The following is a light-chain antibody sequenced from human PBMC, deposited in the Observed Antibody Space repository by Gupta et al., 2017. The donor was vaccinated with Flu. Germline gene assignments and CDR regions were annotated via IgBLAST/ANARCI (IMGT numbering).Light chain of an antibody. J-gene: IGKJ2*01. CDR1: QGLLQSNGYTY. Sequence: ISCRSNQGLLQSNGYTYLDWYLQRPGQSPQVLIYLGSRRSFGVPDRFSGSGSGADFTLEISRVEPEDLGMYYCMQAGQAPFTFGQGTRLDI. V-gene: IGKV2-28*01. CDR3: MQAGQAPFT. CDR2: LGS.